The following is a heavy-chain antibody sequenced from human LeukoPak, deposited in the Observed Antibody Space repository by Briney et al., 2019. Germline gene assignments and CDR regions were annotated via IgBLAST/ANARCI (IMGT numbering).Heavy chain of an antibody. CDR1: GGSISSYY. V-gene: IGHV4-59*01. D-gene: IGHD2-2*01. Sequence: SGTLSLTCTVSGGSISSYYWSWIRQPPGKGLEWIGYVYYSGSTNYNTTYNPSLTSLVTISVDQSITQFSLKLSSMAAADTDVYYCAGSGVCSSTSCYATDYWGQGTLVTVSS. CDR2: VYYSGST. CDR3: AGSGVCSSTSCYATDY. J-gene: IGHJ4*02.